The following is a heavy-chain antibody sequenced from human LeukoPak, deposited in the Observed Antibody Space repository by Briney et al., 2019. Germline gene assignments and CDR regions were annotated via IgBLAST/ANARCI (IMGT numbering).Heavy chain of an antibody. D-gene: IGHD4-17*01. CDR1: GYSLTKLS. V-gene: IGHV1-24*01. CDR2: FDPEEGET. J-gene: IGHJ4*02. CDR3: ARPQWGDYLPDY. Sequence: ASVKVSCKLSGYSLTKLSMHWVRQAPGKGLEWMGGFDPEEGETLKAQKFQGRVTMTEDTSTSTAYMELRSLRSDDTAVYYCARPQWGDYLPDYWGQGTLVTVSS.